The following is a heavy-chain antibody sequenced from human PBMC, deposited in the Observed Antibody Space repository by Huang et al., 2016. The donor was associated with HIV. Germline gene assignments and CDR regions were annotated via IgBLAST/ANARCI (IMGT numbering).Heavy chain of an antibody. Sequence: QVQLQESGPGLVKPAETLSLTCSVSGGSIRNYYWSWIRQPAGKGLGWIGRRYTSGTTNYSPSLRSRVTMSLDTSKNQFSLRLTSVTAADTAVYYCAREGNDVGGGFDHWGQGTLVTVSS. V-gene: IGHV4-4*07. D-gene: IGHD3-10*02. J-gene: IGHJ4*02. CDR1: GGSIRNYY. CDR2: RYTSGTT. CDR3: AREGNDVGGGFDH.